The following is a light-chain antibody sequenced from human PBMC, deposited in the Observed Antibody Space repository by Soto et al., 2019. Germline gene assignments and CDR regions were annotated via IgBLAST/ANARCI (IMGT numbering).Light chain of an antibody. CDR2: AAS. V-gene: IGKV1-39*01. CDR3: QQSYSSPLT. Sequence: DIQMTQSPSSLSASVGDRVTITCRASQAISTSLNWYQQKPGKAPKLLIYAASILQSGVPSAFSGSGSGTDFTLTISSLQPEDIATYYCQQSYSSPLTFGGGTKVEI. J-gene: IGKJ4*01. CDR1: QAISTS.